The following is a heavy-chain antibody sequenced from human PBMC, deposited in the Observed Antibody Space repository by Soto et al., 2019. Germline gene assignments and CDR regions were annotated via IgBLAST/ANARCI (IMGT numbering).Heavy chain of an antibody. J-gene: IGHJ3*02. D-gene: IGHD6-19*01. CDR1: GFTVDDYA. V-gene: IGHV3-9*01. CDR3: AKEPIAVAGTGAFDI. CDR2: ISWNSGSI. Sequence: GGSLRLSCAASGFTVDDYAMHWVRQAPGKGLEWVSGISWNSGSIGYADPVKGRFTISRDNAKNSLYLQMNSLRAEDTALYYCAKEPIAVAGTGAFDIWGQGTMVTVSS.